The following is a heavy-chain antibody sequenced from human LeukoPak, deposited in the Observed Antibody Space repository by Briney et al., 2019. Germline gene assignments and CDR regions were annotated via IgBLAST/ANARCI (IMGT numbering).Heavy chain of an antibody. CDR1: GGTFSSYA. CDR3: ARDLGYYDSSGYSRDFDY. Sequence: ASVKVSCKASGGTFSSYAIGWVRQAPGQGLEWMGRIIPILGIANYAQKLQGRVTITADKSTSTAYMELSSLRSEDTAVYYCARDLGYYDSSGYSRDFDYWGQGTLVTVSS. D-gene: IGHD3-22*01. CDR2: IIPILGIA. J-gene: IGHJ4*02. V-gene: IGHV1-69*04.